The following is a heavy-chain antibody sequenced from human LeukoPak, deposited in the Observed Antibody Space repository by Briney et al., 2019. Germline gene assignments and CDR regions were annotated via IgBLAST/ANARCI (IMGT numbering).Heavy chain of an antibody. Sequence: GGSLRLSCAASGFTFSHAWMSWVRQAPGKGLEWVGRIKSRTDGGTTDYAAPVKGRFTISRDDSKNTLYLQMNSLKTEDTAVYYCAKCLTTVTTRFDYWGQGTLVTVSS. CDR3: AKCLTTVTTRFDY. CDR2: IKSRTDGGTT. V-gene: IGHV3-15*01. CDR1: GFTFSHAW. J-gene: IGHJ4*02. D-gene: IGHD4-17*01.